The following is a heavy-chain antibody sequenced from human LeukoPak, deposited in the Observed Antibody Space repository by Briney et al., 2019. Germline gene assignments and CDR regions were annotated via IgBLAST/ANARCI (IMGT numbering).Heavy chain of an antibody. CDR2: IISSSSYI. D-gene: IGHD6-19*01. CDR1: GFTFSSYS. CDR3: ARDANIAVAGTVSFDY. Sequence: PGGSLRLSCAASGFTFSSYSMNWVRQAPGKGLEWVSSIISSSSYIYYADSVKGRFTISRGNAKNSLYLQMNSLRAEDTAVYYCARDANIAVAGTVSFDYWGQGTLVTVSS. V-gene: IGHV3-21*01. J-gene: IGHJ4*02.